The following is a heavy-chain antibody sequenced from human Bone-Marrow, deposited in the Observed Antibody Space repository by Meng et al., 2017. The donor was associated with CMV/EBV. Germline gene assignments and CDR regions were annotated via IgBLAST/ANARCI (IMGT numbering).Heavy chain of an antibody. D-gene: IGHD1-26*01. Sequence: GESLKISCAASGFTFSSYGMHWVRQAPGKGLEWVAVIWYDGSNKYYADSVKGRFTISRDNSKNTLYLQMNSLRAEDTAVYYCAIEVELTKSRDYWGQGTLVTVSS. CDR3: AIEVELTKSRDY. J-gene: IGHJ4*02. CDR1: GFTFSSYG. V-gene: IGHV3-33*01. CDR2: IWYDGSNK.